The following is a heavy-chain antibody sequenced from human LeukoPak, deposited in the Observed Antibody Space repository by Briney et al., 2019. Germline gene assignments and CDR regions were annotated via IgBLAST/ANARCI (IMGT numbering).Heavy chain of an antibody. CDR2: IKQDGSEK. CDR3: ASGKLRRYFDY. CDR1: GFTFSSYW. D-gene: IGHD3-16*01. Sequence: GGSLRLSCAASGFTFSSYWMSWVRQAPGKGLEWVANIKQDGSEKYYVDSVKGRFTISRDNAKNSLYLQMNILRAEDTAVYYCASGKLRRYFDYWGQGTLVTVSS. V-gene: IGHV3-7*01. J-gene: IGHJ4*02.